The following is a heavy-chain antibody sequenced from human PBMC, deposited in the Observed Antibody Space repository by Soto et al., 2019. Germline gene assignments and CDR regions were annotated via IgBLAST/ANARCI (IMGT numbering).Heavy chain of an antibody. CDR3: AKDSSFGAAAGYWYFDL. Sequence: QVQLVESGEGVVQPGRSLRLSCAASGFTFSSYGMHWVRQAPGKGLEWVAVISYDGSNKYYADSVKGRFTISRDNSKNTLYLQMNSLRAEDTAVYYCAKDSSFGAAAGYWYFDLWGRGTLVTVSS. D-gene: IGHD6-13*01. CDR1: GFTFSSYG. CDR2: ISYDGSNK. V-gene: IGHV3-30*18. J-gene: IGHJ2*01.